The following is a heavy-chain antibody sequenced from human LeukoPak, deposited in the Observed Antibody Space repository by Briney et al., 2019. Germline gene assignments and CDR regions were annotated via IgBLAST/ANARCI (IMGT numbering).Heavy chain of an antibody. CDR1: GGSISSYY. CDR3: ARHAEYSSPENWFDP. Sequence: SETLSLTCTVSGGSISSYYWSWIQQPPGKGLEWIGYIYTSGSTNYNPSLKSRVTISVDTSKNQFSLKLSSVTAADTAVYYCARHAEYSSPENWFDPWGQGTLVTVSS. J-gene: IGHJ5*02. D-gene: IGHD6-6*01. CDR2: IYTSGST. V-gene: IGHV4-4*09.